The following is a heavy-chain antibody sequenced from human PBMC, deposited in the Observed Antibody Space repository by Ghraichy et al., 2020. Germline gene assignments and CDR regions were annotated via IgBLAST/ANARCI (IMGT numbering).Heavy chain of an antibody. V-gene: IGHV3-15*01. CDR2: IKSGGTT. J-gene: IGHJ4*02. Sequence: GGSLRLSCAASGFTFNIAWMNWVRQAPGKGLEWVGRIKSGGTTDYVAPVRGRFSISRDDSKNTLYLQMNALETEDTAIYYCSATVAGSPDNPFLYYWGQGTLVTVSS. CDR3: SATVAGSPDNPFLYY. CDR1: GFTFNIAW. D-gene: IGHD6-19*01.